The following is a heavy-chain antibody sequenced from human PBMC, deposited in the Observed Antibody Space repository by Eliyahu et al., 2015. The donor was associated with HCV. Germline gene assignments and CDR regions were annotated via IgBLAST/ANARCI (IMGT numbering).Heavy chain of an antibody. V-gene: IGHV3-7*05. CDR3: ARGDYGDSLDLDDDAFDI. CDR2: IKQDGSGK. CDR1: GFTFSSYW. J-gene: IGHJ3*02. Sequence: EVQLVESGGGLVQPGGSLRLSCAASGFTFSSYWMSWVRQAPGKGLEWVANIKQDGSGKYYVDSVKGRFTISRDNAKNSLYLQMNSLRAEDTAVYYCARGDYGDSLDLDDDAFDIWGQGTMVTVSS. D-gene: IGHD4-17*01.